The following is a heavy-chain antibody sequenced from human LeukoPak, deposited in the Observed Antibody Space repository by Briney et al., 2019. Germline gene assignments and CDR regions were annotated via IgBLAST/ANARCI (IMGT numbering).Heavy chain of an antibody. V-gene: IGHV3-30*04. CDR2: ISYDETNK. D-gene: IGHD2-21*02. CDR1: GFTFSSYA. Sequence: GGSLRLSCAASGFTFSSYAMHWVRQAPGKGLEWVAVISYDETNKYYADSVKGRFTISRDNSKNTLYLQMNSLRTEDTALYYCANTVGVTAFLAYWGQGTLVTVSS. J-gene: IGHJ4*02. CDR3: ANTVGVTAFLAY.